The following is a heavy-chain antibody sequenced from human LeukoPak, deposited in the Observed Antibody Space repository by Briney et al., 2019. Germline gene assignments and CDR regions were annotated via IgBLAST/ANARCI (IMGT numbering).Heavy chain of an antibody. CDR3: ARGRPTAQLVRWHNWFDP. V-gene: IGHV1-46*01. CDR2: INPSGGST. D-gene: IGHD6-6*01. J-gene: IGHJ5*02. CDR1: GYTFTSYY. Sequence: GASVKVSCKASGYTFTSYYMHWVRQAPGQGLEWMGMINPSGGSTSYAQKFQGRVTMTRNTSISTAYMELSSLRSEDTAVYYCARGRPTAQLVRWHNWFDPWGQGTLVTVSS.